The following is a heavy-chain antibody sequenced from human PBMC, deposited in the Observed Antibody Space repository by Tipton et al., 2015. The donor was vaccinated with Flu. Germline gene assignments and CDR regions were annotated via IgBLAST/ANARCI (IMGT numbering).Heavy chain of an antibody. CDR2: VHTSGNT. CDR1: GGSISNYY. V-gene: IGHV4-4*07. CDR3: ARGMASGATYFDN. Sequence: LRLSCTVAGGSISNYYWSWVRQPAGKRLQWIGRVHTSGNTHYDPSFESRVTISLDTSKSQFSLKLRSVTAADTAVYFCARGMASGATYFDNRGPGSLVTVSS. J-gene: IGHJ4*02. D-gene: IGHD6-19*01.